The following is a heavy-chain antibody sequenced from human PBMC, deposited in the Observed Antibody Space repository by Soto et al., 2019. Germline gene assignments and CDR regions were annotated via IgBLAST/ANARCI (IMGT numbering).Heavy chain of an antibody. J-gene: IGHJ4*02. CDR1: GFSLSTSGMR. D-gene: IGHD2-21*01. CDR3: ARFRDYFDY. V-gene: IGHV2-70*04. Sequence: SGPTLVEPTHTLTLTCTFSGFSLSTSGMRVSWIRQPPGKALEWLARIDWDDDKFYSTSLKTRLTISKDTSKNQVVLTMTHMDPVDTATYYCARFRDYFDYWRQGTLVTVS. CDR2: IDWDDDK.